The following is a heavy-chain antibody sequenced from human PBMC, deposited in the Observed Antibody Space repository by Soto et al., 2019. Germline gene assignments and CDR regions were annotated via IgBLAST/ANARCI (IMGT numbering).Heavy chain of an antibody. CDR2: IKSKPNGGTT. J-gene: IGHJ4*02. CDR3: TTTAATGILNY. CDR1: GFTFSNAW. D-gene: IGHD6-13*01. V-gene: IGHV3-15*07. Sequence: PGGSLRLSCGASGFTFSNAWMNWVRQAPGKGLEWVGRIKSKPNGGTTDYAAPVKGRFSISRDDSNDTLYLLMNSLKTDDTAVYFCTTTAATGILNYWGQGTPVTVSS.